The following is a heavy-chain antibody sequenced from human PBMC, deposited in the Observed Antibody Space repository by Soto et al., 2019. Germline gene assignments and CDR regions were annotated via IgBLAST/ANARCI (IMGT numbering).Heavy chain of an antibody. V-gene: IGHV4-31*03. CDR3: ARDQRPSGRHLSLSYSGLDV. J-gene: IGHJ6*02. Sequence: PSETLSLTCTVSGDSINSGDYYWSWIRQHPGKGLEWIGYIHYSGDTYYQSSLKSRLTISLDTSKNQFSLELTSVTAADTAVYYCARDQRPSGRHLSLSYSGLDVWGQGTTVTVSS. CDR1: GDSINSGDYY. CDR2: IHYSGDT. D-gene: IGHD1-26*01.